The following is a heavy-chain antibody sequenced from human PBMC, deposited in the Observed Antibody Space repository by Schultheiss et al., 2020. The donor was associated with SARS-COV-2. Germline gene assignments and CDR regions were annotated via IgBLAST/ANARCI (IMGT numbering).Heavy chain of an antibody. CDR2: IYYSGST. Sequence: SETLSLTCTVSGGSISSSSYYWGWIRQPPGKGLEWIGYIYYSGSTYYNPSLKSRVTISVDTSKNQFSLKLSSVTAADTAVYYCARGPRRRPNWFDPWGQGTLVTVSS. CDR3: ARGPRRRPNWFDP. V-gene: IGHV4-30-4*08. D-gene: IGHD6-25*01. CDR1: GGSISSSSYY. J-gene: IGHJ5*02.